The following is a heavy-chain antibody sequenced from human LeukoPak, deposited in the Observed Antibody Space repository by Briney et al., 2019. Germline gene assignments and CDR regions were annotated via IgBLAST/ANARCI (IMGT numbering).Heavy chain of an antibody. CDR3: ARGVDYTNPLIDYYYYMDV. CDR2: IYYSGST. CDR1: GGSISSYY. V-gene: IGHV4-59*01. J-gene: IGHJ6*03. Sequence: SETLSLTCTVSGGSISSYYWSWIRQPPGKGLEWIGYIYYSGSTNYNPSLKSRVTISVDTSKNRFSLKLSSVTAADTAVYYCARGVDYTNPLIDYYYYMDVWGKGTTVTVSS. D-gene: IGHD4-11*01.